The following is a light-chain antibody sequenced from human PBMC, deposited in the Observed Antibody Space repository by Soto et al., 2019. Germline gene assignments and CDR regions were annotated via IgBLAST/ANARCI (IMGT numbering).Light chain of an antibody. CDR2: EVS. Sequence: QSALTQPASVSGSPGQSITISCTGTSSDVGGYNYVSWYQQHPGKAPELMIYEVSNRPSGVSNRFSGSKSGNTAPLTISGLQAEDEADYYCSSYTSSSTLVFGTGTKVTVL. J-gene: IGLJ1*01. CDR1: SSDVGGYNY. V-gene: IGLV2-14*01. CDR3: SSYTSSSTLV.